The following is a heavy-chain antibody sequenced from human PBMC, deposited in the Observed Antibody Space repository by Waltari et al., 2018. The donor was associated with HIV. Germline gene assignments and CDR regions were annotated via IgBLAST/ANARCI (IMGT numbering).Heavy chain of an antibody. D-gene: IGHD3-9*01. Sequence: QVQLQQWGAGLLKPSETLSLTCAVYGGSFSGYYWSWIRQPPGKGLEWIGEINHSGSTNYNPSLKSRVTISVDTSKNQFSLKLSSVTAADTAVYYCARRVDGLGYDYWGQGTLVTVSS. J-gene: IGHJ4*02. CDR2: INHSGST. CDR3: ARRVDGLGYDY. CDR1: GGSFSGYY. V-gene: IGHV4-34*01.